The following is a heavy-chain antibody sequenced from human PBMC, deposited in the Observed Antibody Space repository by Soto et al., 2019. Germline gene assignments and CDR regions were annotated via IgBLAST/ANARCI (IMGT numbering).Heavy chain of an antibody. D-gene: IGHD1-26*01. J-gene: IGHJ4*02. CDR3: ASSASPDAY. Sequence: EVQLVESGGGLVQPGGSLRLSCVASGFTFNSDSMNWVRQAPGKGLEWISYINSGSTSVFYADSVKGRFTISRDNAKNSLYLQMNSLSAEDTAVYYCASSASPDAYWGQGTLVTVSS. V-gene: IGHV3-48*01. CDR1: GFTFNSDS. CDR2: INSGSTSV.